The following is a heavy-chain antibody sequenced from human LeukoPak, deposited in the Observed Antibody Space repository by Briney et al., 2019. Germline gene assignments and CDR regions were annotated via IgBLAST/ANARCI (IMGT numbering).Heavy chain of an antibody. CDR1: GFTFRTYS. Sequence: GGSLRLSCAASGFTFRTYSMNWVRQAPGKGLEWVSSITSGSTYIYYADSVKGRFTISRDNAKSSLYLQMNSLRAEDTALYYCARVRLGPGITDYWGQGTLVTVSS. CDR2: ITSGSTYI. J-gene: IGHJ4*02. CDR3: ARVRLGPGITDY. D-gene: IGHD1-14*01. V-gene: IGHV3-21*01.